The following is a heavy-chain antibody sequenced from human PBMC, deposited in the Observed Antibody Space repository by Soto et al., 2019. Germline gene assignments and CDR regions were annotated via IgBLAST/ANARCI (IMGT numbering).Heavy chain of an antibody. CDR1: GFTFSSYG. CDR2: ISYDGSNK. J-gene: IGHJ6*02. Sequence: QVQLVESGGGVVQPGRSLRLSCAASGFTFSSYGMHWVRQAPGKGLEWVAVISYDGSNKYYADSVKGRFTISRDNSKNQLYLQMHSLRAEDTAVYYCAKAFRVTTYYYYYGMDVWGQGTTVTVSS. D-gene: IGHD4-17*01. CDR3: AKAFRVTTYYYYYGMDV. V-gene: IGHV3-30*18.